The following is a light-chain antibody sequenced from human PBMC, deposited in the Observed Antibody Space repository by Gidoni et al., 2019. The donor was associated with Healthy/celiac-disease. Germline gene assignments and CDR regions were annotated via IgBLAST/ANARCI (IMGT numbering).Light chain of an antibody. CDR2: GAS. Sequence: EIVMTQSPATLSVSPGERATLSCMASQSVSSNLAWYQQKPGQAPRLLIYGASTRATGIPARCSGSGSGTEFTLTISSLQSEDFAVYYCQQYNNWPRTFGQGTKVEIK. V-gene: IGKV3-15*01. CDR3: QQYNNWPRT. CDR1: QSVSSN. J-gene: IGKJ1*01.